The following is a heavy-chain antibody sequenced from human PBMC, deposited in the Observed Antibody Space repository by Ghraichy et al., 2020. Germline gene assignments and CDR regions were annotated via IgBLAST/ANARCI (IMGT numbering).Heavy chain of an antibody. CDR1: GYTFTSYA. Sequence: ASVKVSCKASGYTFTSYAMHWVRQAPGQRLEWMGWINAGNGNTKYSQKFQGRVTITRDTSASTAYMELSSLRSEDTAVYYCARDHDEVITMVRGVMRENWFDPWGQGTLVTVSS. V-gene: IGHV1-3*01. D-gene: IGHD3-10*01. CDR3: ARDHDEVITMVRGVMRENWFDP. J-gene: IGHJ5*02. CDR2: INAGNGNT.